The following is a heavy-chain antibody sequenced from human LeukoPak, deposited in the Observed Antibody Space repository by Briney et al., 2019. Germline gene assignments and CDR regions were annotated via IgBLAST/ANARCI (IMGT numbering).Heavy chain of an antibody. CDR1: GFTFSSYA. D-gene: IGHD3-22*01. CDR3: ARVTYYYDSSGYYSTPLYYLDY. J-gene: IGHJ4*02. Sequence: GGSLRLSCAASGFTFSSYAMHWVRQAPGKGLEWVAVISYDGSNKYYADSVKGRFTISRDNSKNTLYLQMNSLRAEDTAVYYCARVTYYYDSSGYYSTPLYYLDYWGQGTLVTVSS. CDR2: ISYDGSNK. V-gene: IGHV3-30-3*01.